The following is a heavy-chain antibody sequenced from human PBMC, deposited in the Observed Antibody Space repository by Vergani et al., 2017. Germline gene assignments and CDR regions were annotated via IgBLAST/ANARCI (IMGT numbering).Heavy chain of an antibody. D-gene: IGHD6-19*01. CDR3: ARDSTAVAWSFRPYYFDY. CDR2: ISYDGSNK. Sequence: QVQLVESGGGVVQPGRSLSLSCAASGFTFSSYGMHWVRQAPGKGLEWVAVISYDGSNKYYADSVKGRFTISRDNSKNTLYLQMNSLRAEDTAVYYCARDSTAVAWSFRPYYFDYWGQGTLVTVSS. J-gene: IGHJ4*02. V-gene: IGHV3-30*03. CDR1: GFTFSSYG.